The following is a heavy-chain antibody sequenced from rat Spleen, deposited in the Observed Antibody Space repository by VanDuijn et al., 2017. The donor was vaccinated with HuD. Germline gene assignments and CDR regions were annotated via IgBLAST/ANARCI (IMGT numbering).Heavy chain of an antibody. Sequence: QVQLMESGPGLVQPSETLSLTSTVSGFSLTNYSVHWVRQSPGKGLEWVGVMWRSGSTEYNSALKSRLSISRDTSKNHIFLKMNSLQSEDTTTYYCARAPGNGYVMDAWGQGASVTVSS. J-gene: IGHJ4*01. CDR2: MWRSGST. V-gene: IGHV2-45*01. CDR3: ARAPGNGYVMDA. D-gene: IGHD5-1*01. CDR1: GFSLTNYS.